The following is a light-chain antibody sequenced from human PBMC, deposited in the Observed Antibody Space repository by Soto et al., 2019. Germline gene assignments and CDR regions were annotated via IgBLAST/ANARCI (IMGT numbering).Light chain of an antibody. CDR2: EVS. J-gene: IGLJ1*01. CDR3: SSYTSSSTPYV. Sequence: QSALTQPASVSGSPGESITISCTGTSSDVGGYNYVSWYQQHPGKAPTLIIYEVSNRPSGVSNRFSGSKSGNTASLTISGLQAEDEADYYCSSYTSSSTPYVFGTGTKVTVL. CDR1: SSDVGGYNY. V-gene: IGLV2-14*01.